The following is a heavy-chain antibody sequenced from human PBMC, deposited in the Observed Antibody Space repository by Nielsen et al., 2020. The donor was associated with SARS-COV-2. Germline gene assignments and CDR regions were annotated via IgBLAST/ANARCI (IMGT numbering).Heavy chain of an antibody. Sequence: SETLSLTCTVSGYSISSGYYWGWIRQPPGKGLEWIGSIYHSGSTYYNPSLKSRVTISVDTSKNQFSLKLSSVTAADTAVYYCARAPIERNGWYFDLWGRGTLVTVSS. CDR1: GYSISSGYY. D-gene: IGHD1-14*01. CDR3: ARAPIERNGWYFDL. J-gene: IGHJ2*01. V-gene: IGHV4-38-2*02. CDR2: IYHSGST.